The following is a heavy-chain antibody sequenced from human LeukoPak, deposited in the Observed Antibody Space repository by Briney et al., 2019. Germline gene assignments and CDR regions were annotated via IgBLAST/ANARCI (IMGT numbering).Heavy chain of an antibody. J-gene: IGHJ4*02. D-gene: IGHD6-13*01. V-gene: IGHV3-21*01. Sequence: GGSLRLSCAASGFTFSSYSMNWVRQAPGKGLEWVSSISSSSSYIYYADSVKGRFTISRDNAKNSLYLQMNSLRAEDTAVYYCARLSSSWYGRLDYWGQGTLVTVSS. CDR3: ARLSSSWYGRLDY. CDR1: GFTFSSYS. CDR2: ISSSSSYI.